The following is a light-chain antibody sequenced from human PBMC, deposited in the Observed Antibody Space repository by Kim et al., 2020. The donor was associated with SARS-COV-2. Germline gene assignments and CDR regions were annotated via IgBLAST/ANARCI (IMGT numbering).Light chain of an antibody. J-gene: IGKJ4*01. CDR3: QQSYSYPLT. Sequence: DIQMTQSPYSLSASVGDRVTITCRTSQSISSYLHWYQQKAGKAPKLLIYAASSLQSGVPSRFSGSGSGTEFTLTISSLQPDDFATYYCQQSYSYPLTFGGGTKVDIK. CDR1: QSISSY. V-gene: IGKV1-39*01. CDR2: AAS.